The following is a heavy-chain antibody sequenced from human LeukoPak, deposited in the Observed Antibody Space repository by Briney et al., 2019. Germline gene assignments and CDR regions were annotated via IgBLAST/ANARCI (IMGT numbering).Heavy chain of an antibody. CDR3: ANGRYSSSSGYYYHMDV. CDR1: GFTFSSSA. V-gene: IGHV3-23*01. Sequence: VWSLPLSCAASGFTFSSSAMTWVRQPTGKGLEWVSPISGCGGSTNCADSVKGRFTISRDKYKNTLYKHMNSLRAEDTAVYYCANGRYSSSSGYYYHMDVWGKGITVTVSS. J-gene: IGHJ6*03. D-gene: IGHD6-6*01. CDR2: ISGCGGST.